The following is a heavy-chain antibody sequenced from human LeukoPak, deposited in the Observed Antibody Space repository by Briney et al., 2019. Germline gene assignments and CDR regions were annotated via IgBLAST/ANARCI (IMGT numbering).Heavy chain of an antibody. V-gene: IGHV4-30-2*01. CDR2: IYHTGAT. CDR3: ARGYSDYPYYFDN. D-gene: IGHD5-12*01. Sequence: SQTLSLTCAVSGGSLSSGGYSWTWIRQPPGKGLEWIGYIYHTGATYYNPSLQSRLTISVDSPKNHFSLHLSSVTAADTAVYYCARGYSDYPYYFDNWGQGTLVTVSS. J-gene: IGHJ4*02. CDR1: GGSLSSGGYS.